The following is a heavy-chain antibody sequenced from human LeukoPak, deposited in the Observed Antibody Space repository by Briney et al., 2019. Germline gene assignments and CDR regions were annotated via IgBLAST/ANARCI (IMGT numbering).Heavy chain of an antibody. V-gene: IGHV4-59*01. CDR1: GGSISSYY. CDR3: ARVNYYDSSGTDY. CDR2: IYYSGST. D-gene: IGHD3-22*01. Sequence: SETLSLTCTVSGGSISSYYWSWIRQPPGKGLEWIGYIYYSGSTNYNPSLKSRVTISVDTSKNQFSLRLSSVTAADTAVYYCARVNYYDSSGTDYWGQGTLVTVSS. J-gene: IGHJ4*02.